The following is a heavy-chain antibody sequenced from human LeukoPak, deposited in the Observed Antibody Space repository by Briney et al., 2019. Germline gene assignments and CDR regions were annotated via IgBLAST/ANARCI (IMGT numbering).Heavy chain of an antibody. CDR2: IYYSGST. CDR1: GGSISNYY. D-gene: IGHD1-1*01. CDR3: ARCSRGTSVGMDV. Sequence: SETLSLTCSVSGGSISNYYWTWIRQPPGKGLEWIGYIYYSGSTNYNPSLSSRVTMSLDASKNQFSLKLSSVTAVDTAVYYCARCSRGTSVGMDVWGQGTTVTVSS. V-gene: IGHV4-59*08. J-gene: IGHJ6*02.